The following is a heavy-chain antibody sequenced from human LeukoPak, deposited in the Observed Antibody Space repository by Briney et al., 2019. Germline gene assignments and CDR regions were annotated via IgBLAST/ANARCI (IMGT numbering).Heavy chain of an antibody. V-gene: IGHV3-7*01. CDR2: IKQDGSEK. Sequence: GGSLRLSCAASGFTFSSYWMSWVRQAPGKGLEWVANIKQDGSEKYYVDSLKGRFTISRDNAKNSLFLQMNSLRAEDTGVYYCARDRGFEYSDTGSFDYWGQGTLVTVSS. D-gene: IGHD3-10*01. CDR3: ARDRGFEYSDTGSFDY. CDR1: GFTFSSYW. J-gene: IGHJ4*02.